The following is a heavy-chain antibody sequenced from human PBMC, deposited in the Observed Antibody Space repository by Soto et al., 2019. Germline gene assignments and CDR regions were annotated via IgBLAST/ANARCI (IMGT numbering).Heavy chain of an antibody. CDR3: ARGGEPLGYYGLDV. V-gene: IGHV4-61*01. CDR1: GGSVRSGNHF. CDR2: MYYTGVT. D-gene: IGHD3-10*01. J-gene: IGHJ6*02. Sequence: SETLSLTCSVSGGSVRSGNHFWNWIRQPPGRRLEWLGYMYYTGVTNYNPSLKSRVSMSVDTSKNQFSLKLTSLTTADTAVYYCARGGEPLGYYGLDVWGQGITVTVSS.